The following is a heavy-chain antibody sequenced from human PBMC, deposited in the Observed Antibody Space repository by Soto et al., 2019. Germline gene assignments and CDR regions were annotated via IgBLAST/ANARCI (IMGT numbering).Heavy chain of an antibody. CDR3: ARRGYSSSWYYYYYYGMDV. V-gene: IGHV1-8*01. CDR2: MHPNSGNT. D-gene: IGHD6-13*01. Sequence: QVQLVQSGAEVKKPGGTVNVSCKASGYTFTSYDINWVRQATGQGLEWMGWMHPNSGNTGYAQKFQGRVTMTRNTSISTAYMELSSLRSEDTAVYYCARRGYSSSWYYYYYYGMDVWGQGTTVTVSS. J-gene: IGHJ6*02. CDR1: GYTFTSYD.